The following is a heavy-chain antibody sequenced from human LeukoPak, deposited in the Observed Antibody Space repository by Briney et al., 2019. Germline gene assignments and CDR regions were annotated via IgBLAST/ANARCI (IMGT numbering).Heavy chain of an antibody. D-gene: IGHD6-13*01. Sequence: GGSLRLSCAASGFTFSSYSMNWVRQAPGKGLEWVSYISSSSSTIYYADSVKGRFTISRDNAKNSLYLQMNSLRAEDTAVYYCAKDHSSSPNYMDVWGKGTTVTVSS. J-gene: IGHJ6*03. CDR1: GFTFSSYS. CDR3: AKDHSSSPNYMDV. V-gene: IGHV3-48*01. CDR2: ISSSSSTI.